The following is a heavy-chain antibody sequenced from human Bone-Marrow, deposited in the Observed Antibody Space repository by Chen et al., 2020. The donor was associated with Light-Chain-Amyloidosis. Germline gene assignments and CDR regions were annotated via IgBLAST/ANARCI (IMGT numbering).Heavy chain of an antibody. CDR2: VYYDGTT. CDR1: GGALTSTSYY. D-gene: IGHD5-12*01. CDR3: ARGNRDGFNYWFDL. V-gene: IGHV4-39*07. J-gene: IGHJ5*02. Sequence: QVHLQESGPGLVRPSETLSLTCAVSGGALTSTSYYAGWIRQPPGKGLEWIGSVYYDGTTFYNPSLERRVAISVDTSRNQFSLKLTSVTAADTAVYYCARGNRDGFNYWFDLWGQGTLVTVSS.